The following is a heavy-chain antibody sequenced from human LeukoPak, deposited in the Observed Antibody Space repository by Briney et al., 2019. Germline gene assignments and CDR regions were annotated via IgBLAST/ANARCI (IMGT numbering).Heavy chain of an antibody. Sequence: GGSLRLSCAASGFTFSSYEMNWVRQAPGKGLEWISYISSSSVTIYYADSVKGRFTISRDNAKNSLYLQMNSLRAEDTAVYYCVRAYYDILTGPFFPDYWGQGTLVTVSS. CDR2: ISSSSVTI. V-gene: IGHV3-48*03. CDR1: GFTFSSYE. J-gene: IGHJ4*02. D-gene: IGHD3-9*01. CDR3: VRAYYDILTGPFFPDY.